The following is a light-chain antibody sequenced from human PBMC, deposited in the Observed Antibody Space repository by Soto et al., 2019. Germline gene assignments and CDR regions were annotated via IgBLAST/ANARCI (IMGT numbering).Light chain of an antibody. CDR3: QHYGSSIFT. J-gene: IGKJ3*01. CDR2: GAS. Sequence: EIVLTQSPGTLSLSPGERATLSCRASQSVSSSYLAWYQQKPGQAPRLLIYGASSRATGIPDRFSGSGSGTDFTLTISTLEPEDFAVYYCQHYGSSIFTFGPGTKVDIK. V-gene: IGKV3-20*01. CDR1: QSVSSSY.